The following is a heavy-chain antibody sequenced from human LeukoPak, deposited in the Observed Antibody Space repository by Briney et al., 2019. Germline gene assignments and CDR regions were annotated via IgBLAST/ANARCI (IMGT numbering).Heavy chain of an antibody. V-gene: IGHV1-8*01. D-gene: IGHD3-3*01. CDR2: MNPHSGNT. CDR3: ARIYPSLRFLEWSRWYFDL. CDR1: GYTFTTYD. J-gene: IGHJ2*01. Sequence: ASVKVSCKASGYTFTTYDINWVRQATGQGLEWMGWMNPHSGNTGCAQKFQGRVTITTDESTSTAYMELSSLTSEDTAVYYCARIYPSLRFLEWSRWYFDLWGRGTLVTVSS.